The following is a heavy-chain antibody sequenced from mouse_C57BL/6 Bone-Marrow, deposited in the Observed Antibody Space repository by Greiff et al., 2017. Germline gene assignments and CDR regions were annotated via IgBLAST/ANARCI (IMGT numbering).Heavy chain of an antibody. D-gene: IGHD2-1*01. J-gene: IGHJ2*01. V-gene: IGHV5-6*01. CDR2: ISSGGSYT. Sequence: EVQLVESGGDLVKPGGSLKLSCAASGFTFSSYGMSWVRQTPDKRLEWVATISSGGSYTYYPDSVKGRFTISRDNAKNTLYLQMSSLKSEDTAMYYGARHWIWYPYNFDYWGQGTTLTVSS. CDR3: ARHWIWYPYNFDY. CDR1: GFTFSSYG.